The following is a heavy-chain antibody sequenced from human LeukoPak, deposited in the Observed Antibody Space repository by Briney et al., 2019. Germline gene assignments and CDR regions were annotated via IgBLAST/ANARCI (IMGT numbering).Heavy chain of an antibody. J-gene: IGHJ4*02. CDR3: ATGGGSRHFDD. CDR1: GFPFSNYA. Sequence: PGGSLRLSCAASGFPFSNYAMSWVRQAPGKGVEWVSAVSSSGGGTYYADSVKGRFTISRDDSKNTLYLQMNSLRAGDTAVYYCATGGGSRHFDDWGQRALVTVSS. CDR2: VSSSGGGT. D-gene: IGHD3-10*01. V-gene: IGHV3-23*01.